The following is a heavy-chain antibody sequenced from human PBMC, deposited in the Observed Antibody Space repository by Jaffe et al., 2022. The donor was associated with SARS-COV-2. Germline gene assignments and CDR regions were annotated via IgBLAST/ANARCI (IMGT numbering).Heavy chain of an antibody. CDR1: GFTFSNAW. V-gene: IGHV3-15*01. Sequence: EVQLVESGGGLVKPGGSLRLSCAASGFTFSNAWMSWVRQAPGKGLEWVGRIKSKTDGGTTDYAAPVKGRFTISRDDSKNTLYLQMNSLKTEDTAVYYCTTGRVPPYYYYYMDVWGKGTTVTVSS. CDR2: IKSKTDGGTT. CDR3: TTGRVPPYYYYYMDV. D-gene: IGHD3-10*01. J-gene: IGHJ6*03.